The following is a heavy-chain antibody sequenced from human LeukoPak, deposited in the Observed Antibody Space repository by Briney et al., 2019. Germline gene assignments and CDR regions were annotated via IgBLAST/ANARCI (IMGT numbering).Heavy chain of an antibody. J-gene: IGHJ6*02. D-gene: IGHD3-10*01. V-gene: IGHV4-30-4*01. Sequence: SSETLSLTCTVSGGSISSGDYYWSWIRQPPGQGLEWIGYISLSGGTHYNPSLKRRATISLDTSRNQFSLKLSSVGAADTAVYYCARGHRSPMVRGVIRSRYYGMDVWGQGTTVTVSS. CDR1: GGSISSGDYY. CDR2: ISLSGGT. CDR3: ARGHRSPMVRGVIRSRYYGMDV.